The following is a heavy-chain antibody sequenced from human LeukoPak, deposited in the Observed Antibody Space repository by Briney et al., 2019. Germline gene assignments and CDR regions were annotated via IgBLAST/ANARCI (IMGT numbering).Heavy chain of an antibody. V-gene: IGHV3-48*03. Sequence: GGSLRLSCAASGFTFSSYEMNWVRQAPGKGLEWVSYISSSGGTIYYADSVKGRFTISRDNAKNSLYLRMNSLRAEDTAVYYCARVPGQHGAFDYWGQGTLVTVSS. CDR2: ISSSGGTI. CDR1: GFTFSSYE. CDR3: ARVPGQHGAFDY. J-gene: IGHJ4*02. D-gene: IGHD6-13*01.